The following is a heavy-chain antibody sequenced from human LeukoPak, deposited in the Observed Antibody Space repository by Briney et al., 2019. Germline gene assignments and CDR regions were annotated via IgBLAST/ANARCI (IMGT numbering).Heavy chain of an antibody. D-gene: IGHD6-6*01. CDR2: IDSDGTST. Sequence: PGGSLRLSCAASGFSFSGYWMYWVRQAPGKGLVWVSRIDSDGTSTTYADSVKGRFTISRDNAKNTLYLQMNSLRAEDTAVYYCARGGSIAALGLDYWGQGTLVTVSS. CDR3: ARGGSIAALGLDY. CDR1: GFSFSGYW. J-gene: IGHJ4*02. V-gene: IGHV3-74*03.